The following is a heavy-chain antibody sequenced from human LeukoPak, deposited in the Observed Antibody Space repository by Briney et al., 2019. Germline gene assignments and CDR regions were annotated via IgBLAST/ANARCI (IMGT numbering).Heavy chain of an antibody. D-gene: IGHD4-17*01. V-gene: IGHV1-8*03. CDR2: MNPNRGNT. CDR1: GYTFTSYD. Sequence: GASVKVSCKASGYTFTSYDINWVRQAPGQGVEWMGWMNPNRGNTVYAQKFQGRDNINRNTYIRTAYMELSSLRSEDTAVYYCARANYGDSGWFDPWGQGTLVTVSS. CDR3: ARANYGDSGWFDP. J-gene: IGHJ5*02.